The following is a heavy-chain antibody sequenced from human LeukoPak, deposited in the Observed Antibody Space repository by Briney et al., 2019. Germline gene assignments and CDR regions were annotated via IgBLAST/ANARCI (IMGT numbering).Heavy chain of an antibody. D-gene: IGHD3-16*01. V-gene: IGHV1-69*04. Sequence: SVKVSCKASGGTFSSYAISWVRQAPGQGLEWMGRIIPILGIVNYAQKFQGRVTITADKSTSTAYMELSSLRSEDTAVYYCAPSRXLGAFDIWGQGTMVTVSS. J-gene: IGHJ3*02. CDR3: APSRXLGAFDI. CDR2: IIPILGIV. CDR1: GGTFSSYA.